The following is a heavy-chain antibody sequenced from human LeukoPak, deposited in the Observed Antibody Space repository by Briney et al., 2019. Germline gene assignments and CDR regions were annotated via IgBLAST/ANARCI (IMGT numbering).Heavy chain of an antibody. CDR3: AKEGRSLQTY. Sequence: GGSLRLSCAASGFMFSSNWMSWVRLAPGKGLEWVANIKEDGTETYYVDSVKGRFTISRDNAKNSLYLQMNSLRVEDTAAYYCAKEGRSLQTYWGQGTLVTVSS. J-gene: IGHJ4*02. D-gene: IGHD5-24*01. CDR1: GFMFSSNW. V-gene: IGHV3-7*03. CDR2: IKEDGTET.